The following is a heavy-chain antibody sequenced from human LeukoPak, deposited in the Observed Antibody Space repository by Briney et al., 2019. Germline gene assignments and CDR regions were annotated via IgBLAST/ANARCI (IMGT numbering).Heavy chain of an antibody. CDR2: ISYDGSNK. CDR3: ARAYYYDSSGYYYHMYYFDY. D-gene: IGHD3-22*01. J-gene: IGHJ4*02. Sequence: GRSLRLSCAASGFTFSSYAMHWVRQAPGKGPEWVAVISYDGSNKYYADSVKGRFTISRDNSKNTLYLQMNSLRAEDTAVYYCARAYYYDSSGYYYHMYYFDYWGQGTLVTVSS. V-gene: IGHV3-30-3*01. CDR1: GFTFSSYA.